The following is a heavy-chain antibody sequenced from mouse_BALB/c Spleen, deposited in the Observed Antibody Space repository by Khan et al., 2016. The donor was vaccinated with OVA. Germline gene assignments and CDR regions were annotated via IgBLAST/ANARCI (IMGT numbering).Heavy chain of an antibody. V-gene: IGHV1-63*01. CDR3: AGWGMDS. D-gene: IGHD2-3*01. CDR1: GDAFTNYW. Sequence: QVQLKEAGAELVRPGTSVYISCKASGDAFTNYWLGWVKQTPGHGLEWIGDIYPGSGNTYYNEKLKGKVTLTADKSSRTAYLQLIYLTSEAAAVYCCAGWGMDSRGHGTSVTISS. J-gene: IGHJ4*01. CDR2: IYPGSGNT.